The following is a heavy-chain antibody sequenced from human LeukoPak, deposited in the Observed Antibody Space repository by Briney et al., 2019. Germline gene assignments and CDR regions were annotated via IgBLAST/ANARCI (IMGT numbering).Heavy chain of an antibody. CDR3: ARSPLDSGSYAFDY. CDR1: GFTFSSYS. CDR2: ISTSSSMI. J-gene: IGHJ4*02. Sequence: GGSLRLSCAASGFTFSSYSMNWVRQAPGKGLEWVSYISTSSSMIYYADSVKGRFTISRDNAKNSLYLQMNSLRDEDMAVYYCARSPLDSGSYAFDYWGQGTLVTVSS. D-gene: IGHD1-26*01. V-gene: IGHV3-48*02.